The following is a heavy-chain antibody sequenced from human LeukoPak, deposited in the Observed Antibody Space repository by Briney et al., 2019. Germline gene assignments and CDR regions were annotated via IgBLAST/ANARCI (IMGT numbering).Heavy chain of an antibody. CDR3: AREEGESYGDWFDP. J-gene: IGHJ5*02. V-gene: IGHV4-34*01. D-gene: IGHD4-17*01. Sequence: SETLSLTCAVYGGSFSGYYWSWIRQPPGKGLEWIGEINHSGSTNYNPSLKSRVTISVDTSKNQFSLKLSSVTAADTAGYYCAREEGESYGDWFDPWGQGTLVTVSS. CDR1: GGSFSGYY. CDR2: INHSGST.